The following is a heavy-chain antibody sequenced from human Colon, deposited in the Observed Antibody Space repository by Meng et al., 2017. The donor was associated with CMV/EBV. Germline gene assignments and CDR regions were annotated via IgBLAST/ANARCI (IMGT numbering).Heavy chain of an antibody. D-gene: IGHD2-2*01. V-gene: IGHV1-69*02. J-gene: IGHJ4*02. CDR1: GGTFSSYT. CDR2: IIPILGIA. CDR3: ARAGCSSTSSCWD. Sequence: SVKVSRKASGGTFSSYTISWVRQAPGQGLEWMGRIIPILGIANYAQKFQGRVTITADKSTSTAYMELSSLRSEDTAVYYCARAGCSSTSSCWDWGQGTLVTVSS.